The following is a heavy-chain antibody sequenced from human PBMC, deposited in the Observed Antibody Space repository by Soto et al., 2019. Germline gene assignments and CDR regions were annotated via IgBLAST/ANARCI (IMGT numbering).Heavy chain of an antibody. V-gene: IGHV4-39*01. CDR3: ARHRHPLWFGTGYFDY. CDR1: GGSISSSSYY. Sequence: QLQLQESGPGLVKPSETLSLTCTVSGGSISSSSYYWGWIRQPPGKGLEWIGSIYYSGCTYYNPSLKSRVTISVDTSKKQFSLKLRSVTAADTAVDYCARHRHPLWFGTGYFDYWGQGTLVTVSS. CDR2: IYYSGCT. D-gene: IGHD3-10*01. J-gene: IGHJ4*02.